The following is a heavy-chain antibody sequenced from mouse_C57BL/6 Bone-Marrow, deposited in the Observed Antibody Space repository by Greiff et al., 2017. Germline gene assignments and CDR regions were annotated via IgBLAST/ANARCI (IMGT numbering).Heavy chain of an antibody. CDR2: LDPANGDT. Sequence: VQLQQSGAELVRPGASVKLSCTASGFNIQDAYMHWVKQRPEQGLEWIGGLDPANGDTEYASKFQGKATITADTSSNPAYLQLSSLTSEDTAVYYCTTTTVVATDYWGQGTTLTVSS. CDR1: GFNIQDAY. D-gene: IGHD1-1*01. J-gene: IGHJ2*01. V-gene: IGHV14-4*01. CDR3: TTTTVVATDY.